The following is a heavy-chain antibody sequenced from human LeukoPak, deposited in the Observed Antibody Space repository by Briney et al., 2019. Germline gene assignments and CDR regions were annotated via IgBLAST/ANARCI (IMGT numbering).Heavy chain of an antibody. Sequence: ASVKVSCKASGYTFTSYDINWVRQATGQGLEWMGWMNPNSGNTGYAQKFQGRVTITRNTSISTAYMELNSLRAEDTAVYYCARDGDGGELSAFDIWGQGTMVTVSS. V-gene: IGHV1-8*03. CDR1: GYTFTSYD. J-gene: IGHJ3*02. D-gene: IGHD3-16*02. CDR3: ARDGDGGELSAFDI. CDR2: MNPNSGNT.